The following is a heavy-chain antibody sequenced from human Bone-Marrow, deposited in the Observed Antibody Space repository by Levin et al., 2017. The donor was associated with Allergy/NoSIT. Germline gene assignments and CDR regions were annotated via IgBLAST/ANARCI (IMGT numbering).Heavy chain of an antibody. J-gene: IGHJ6*03. Sequence: HAGGSLRLSCAASAFTFSDYWMHWVRQAPGKGPVWLSRINSDGSSISYVDSVKGRFTISRDNARNTLYLQMNSLTAEDTATYYCATATRPQYYFYMDVWGKGTTVTVSS. CDR1: AFTFSDYW. CDR3: ATATRPQYYFYMDV. CDR2: INSDGSSI. V-gene: IGHV3-74*01.